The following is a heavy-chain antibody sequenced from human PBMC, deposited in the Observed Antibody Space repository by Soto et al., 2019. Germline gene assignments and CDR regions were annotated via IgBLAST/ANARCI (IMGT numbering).Heavy chain of an antibody. CDR3: ASQRGYSGYDLVY. CDR1: GFTFSSYS. CDR2: ISSSSSTI. D-gene: IGHD5-12*01. V-gene: IGHV3-48*01. Sequence: GGSLRLSCAASGFTFSSYSMNWVRQAPGKGLEWVSYISSSSSTIYYADSVKGRFTISRDNAKNSLYLQMNSLRAEDTAVYYCASQRGYSGYDLVYWGQGTLVTVSS. J-gene: IGHJ4*02.